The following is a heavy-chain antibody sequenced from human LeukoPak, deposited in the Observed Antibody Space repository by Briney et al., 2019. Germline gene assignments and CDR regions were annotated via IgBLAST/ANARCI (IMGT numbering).Heavy chain of an antibody. Sequence: PGGSLRLSCAASGFTFSSYEMNWVCQGPGKGLEWVSYISSSGSTIYYEDSVKGRFTISRDNAMNSLYLQMNSLRAEDTAVYYRTRDTQGHYYDSNGYYGGLYYYYGMDVWGQGTTVTVSS. D-gene: IGHD3-22*01. CDR1: GFTFSSYE. V-gene: IGHV3-48*03. J-gene: IGHJ6*02. CDR3: TRDTQGHYYDSNGYYGGLYYYYGMDV. CDR2: ISSSGSTI.